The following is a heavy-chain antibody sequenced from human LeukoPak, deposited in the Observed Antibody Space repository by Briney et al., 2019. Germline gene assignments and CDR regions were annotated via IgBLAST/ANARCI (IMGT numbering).Heavy chain of an antibody. Sequence: PSETLSLTCTVSGASISSSSWTWIRQPPGKGLECIGFIYYSGTAFYHPSLESRVTISLDTSKNQFSLRLSSVTAADTAVYFYARHLSSGWSDYWGQGTLVTVSS. D-gene: IGHD6-19*01. J-gene: IGHJ4*02. V-gene: IGHV4-59*08. CDR3: ARHLSSGWSDY. CDR1: GASISSSS. CDR2: IYYSGTA.